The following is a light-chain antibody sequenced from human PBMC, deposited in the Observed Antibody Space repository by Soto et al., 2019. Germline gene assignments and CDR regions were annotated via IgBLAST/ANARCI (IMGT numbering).Light chain of an antibody. V-gene: IGLV1-40*01. CDR2: DNT. Sequence: QSVLTQTPSVSGAPGQTVTISCTGTTSNVHWYQQLPGTAPKLLIFDNTNRPSGVPDRFSGSKSDTSASLAITGLQAEDEADYYCQFFDSLSGSVVFGGGTQLTV. CDR1: TSN. J-gene: IGLJ3*02. CDR3: QFFDSLSGSVV.